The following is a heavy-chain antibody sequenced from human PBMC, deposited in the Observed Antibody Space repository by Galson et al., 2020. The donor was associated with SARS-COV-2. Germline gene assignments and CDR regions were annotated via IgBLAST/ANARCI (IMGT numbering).Heavy chain of an antibody. D-gene: IGHD2-15*01. V-gene: IGHV3-48*01. Sequence: GGSLRLSCAASGFTFSSYSMNWVRQAPGKGLEWDSYISSSSSTIYYADSVKGRFTISRDNAKNSLYLQMNSLRAEDTAVYYCARVYCSGGSCYSFYYYYGMDVWGQGTTVTVSS. CDR3: ARVYCSGGSCYSFYYYYGMDV. CDR2: ISSSSSTI. J-gene: IGHJ6*02. CDR1: GFTFSSYS.